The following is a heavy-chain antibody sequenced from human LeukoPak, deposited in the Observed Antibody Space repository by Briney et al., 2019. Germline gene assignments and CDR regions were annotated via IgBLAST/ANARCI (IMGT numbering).Heavy chain of an antibody. V-gene: IGHV3-23*01. CDR3: AKLYGSGSYLAFDY. CDR2: ISGSSGST. D-gene: IGHD3-10*01. Sequence: GGSLRLSCAASGFTFSSYAMSWVRQAPGKGLEWVSAISGSSGSTYYADSVKGRFTISRDNSKNTLYLQMNSLRAEDTAVYYCAKLYGSGSYLAFDYWGQGTLVTVSS. J-gene: IGHJ4*02. CDR1: GFTFSSYA.